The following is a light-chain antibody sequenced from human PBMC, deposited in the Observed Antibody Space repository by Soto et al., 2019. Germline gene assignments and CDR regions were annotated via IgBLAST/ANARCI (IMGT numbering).Light chain of an antibody. J-gene: IGKJ1*01. V-gene: IGKV1-5*01. CDR2: DAS. CDR1: QSIRRW. Sequence: DIQMTQSPSMLSASVGDRVTIACRASQSIRRWLAWYQQKPGKAPKLLIFDASTLESGVPSRFSGSGSGTEFTLTISSLQPDDFATYYCQQYNSYSPTFGQGTKVDNK. CDR3: QQYNSYSPT.